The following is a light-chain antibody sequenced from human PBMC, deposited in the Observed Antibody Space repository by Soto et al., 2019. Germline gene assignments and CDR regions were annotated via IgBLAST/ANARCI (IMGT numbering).Light chain of an antibody. CDR2: DVT. V-gene: IGLV2-11*01. CDR1: SSDVGGYTY. CDR3: CSHAGSYTWV. J-gene: IGLJ3*02. Sequence: QSVLTQPRSVSGSPGQSVTISCTGTSSDVGGYTYVSWYQQHPGQAPKLMIYDVTKRPSGVPDRFSGSKSGNTASLTISGLQAEDEADYYCCSHAGSYTWVFGGGTKLTVL.